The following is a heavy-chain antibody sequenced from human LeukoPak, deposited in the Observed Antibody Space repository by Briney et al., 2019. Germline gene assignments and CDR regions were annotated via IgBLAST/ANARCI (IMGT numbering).Heavy chain of an antibody. D-gene: IGHD3-10*01. V-gene: IGHV1-2*02. Sequence: GASVKVSCKTSGYTFTHYYLHWVRQAPGQGLEWMGWINPNSGDTNYAQQFQGRVTMTRDTSFTTVYMEVSRLTSDDTAVYYCARDSHYYGSGSQIDYWGQGTLVTVSS. CDR3: ARDSHYYGSGSQIDY. CDR1: GYTFTHYY. J-gene: IGHJ4*02. CDR2: INPNSGDT.